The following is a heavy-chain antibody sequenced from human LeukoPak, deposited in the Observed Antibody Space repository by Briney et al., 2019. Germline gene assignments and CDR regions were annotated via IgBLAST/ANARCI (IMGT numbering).Heavy chain of an antibody. J-gene: IGHJ5*02. D-gene: IGHD6-25*01. CDR2: ISASGGST. CDR1: GFTFSSSA. Sequence: GGSLRLSRAASGFTFSSSAMSWVRQVPGKGLEWVSGISASGGSTSYADPVRGRFTISRDNSKNTLYVQMNSLRDEDTAVYYCAKDPYSSGLNWFDPWGQGTLVTVSS. V-gene: IGHV3-23*01. CDR3: AKDPYSSGLNWFDP.